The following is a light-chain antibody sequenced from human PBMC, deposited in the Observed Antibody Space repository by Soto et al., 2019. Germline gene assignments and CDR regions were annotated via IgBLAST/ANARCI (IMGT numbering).Light chain of an antibody. CDR3: QQLNYWPRIT. V-gene: IGKV3-15*01. Sequence: DIVMTQSPGTLSVSPGERATLSCRASQSVGTNLAWYQQRPGQAPRLLVYGASTRASGIPPRFSGSGSGIDSTLTISSLQSEDFAVYYCQQLNYWPRITFGQGTRLEIK. J-gene: IGKJ5*01. CDR2: GAS. CDR1: QSVGTN.